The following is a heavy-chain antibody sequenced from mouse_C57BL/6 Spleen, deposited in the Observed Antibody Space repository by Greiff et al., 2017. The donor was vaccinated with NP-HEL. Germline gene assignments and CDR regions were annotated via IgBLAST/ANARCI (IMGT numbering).Heavy chain of an antibody. CDR2: INPYNGDT. CDR3: ARYDYDRGYFDY. D-gene: IGHD2-4*01. V-gene: IGHV1-20*01. J-gene: IGHJ2*01. CDR1: GYSFTGYF. Sequence: EVQLQQSGPELVKPGDSVKISCKASGYSFTGYFMNWVMQSHGKSLEWIGRINPYNGDTFYNQKFKGKATLTVDKSSSTAHMELRSLTSEDSAVYYCARYDYDRGYFDYWGQGTTLTVSS.